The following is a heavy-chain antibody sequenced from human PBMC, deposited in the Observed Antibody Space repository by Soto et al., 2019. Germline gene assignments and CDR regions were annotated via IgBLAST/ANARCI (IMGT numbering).Heavy chain of an antibody. CDR2: IYSGGST. CDR1: GFTVSSNY. Sequence: GGSLRLSCAASGFTVSSNYMSWVRQAPGKGLEWVSVIYSGGSTYYADSVKGRFTISRDNSKNTLYLQMNSLRAEDTAVYYCARGTPLAVRYDSSGQLLSWGQGTLVSVSS. D-gene: IGHD3-22*01. J-gene: IGHJ5*02. CDR3: ARGTPLAVRYDSSGQLLS. V-gene: IGHV3-53*01.